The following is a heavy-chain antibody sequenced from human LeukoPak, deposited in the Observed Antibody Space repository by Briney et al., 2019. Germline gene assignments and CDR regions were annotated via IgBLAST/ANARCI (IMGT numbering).Heavy chain of an antibody. CDR2: MNPNSGNA. J-gene: IGHJ4*02. D-gene: IGHD3-9*01. V-gene: IGHV1-8*01. CDR1: GYTFTSYD. CDR3: ARDVSRHIPRTYYDILTGITPTCGY. Sequence: ASVKVSCKASGYTFTSYDINWVRQATGQGLEWMGWMNPNSGNAGYAQKFQGRVTMTRNTSISTAYMELSNLRPEDTAVYYCARDVSRHIPRTYYDILTGITPTCGYWGQGTLVTVSS.